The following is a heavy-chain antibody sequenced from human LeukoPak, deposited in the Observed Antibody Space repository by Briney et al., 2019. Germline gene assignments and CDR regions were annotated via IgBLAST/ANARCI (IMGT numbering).Heavy chain of an antibody. J-gene: IGHJ4*02. CDR3: AKGRHGSGTFVLYY. V-gene: IGHV3-9*01. CDR2: ISWNSGSK. Sequence: GRSLRLSCAASGFTFDDYAMYWVRQAPGKCLEWVSGISWNSGSKSYADSVKGRFTISRDNAKNSLYLQMNSLRPEDTALYYCAKGRHGSGTFVLYYWGQGTLVTVSS. CDR1: GFTFDDYA. D-gene: IGHD3-10*01.